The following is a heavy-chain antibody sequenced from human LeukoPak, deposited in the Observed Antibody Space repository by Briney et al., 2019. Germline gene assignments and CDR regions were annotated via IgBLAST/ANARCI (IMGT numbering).Heavy chain of an antibody. Sequence: ASVKVSCKASGGTFSTYAITWVRQAPGQGLEWIGWISGYTGHTEYAQKFQGRVTMATNTSTNTASLELTNLRSDDTAVYYCARPANLYYSSDAFALWGQGTMVTVSS. CDR1: GGTFSTYA. D-gene: IGHD2/OR15-2a*01. CDR2: ISGYTGHT. J-gene: IGHJ3*01. V-gene: IGHV1-18*01. CDR3: ARPANLYYSSDAFAL.